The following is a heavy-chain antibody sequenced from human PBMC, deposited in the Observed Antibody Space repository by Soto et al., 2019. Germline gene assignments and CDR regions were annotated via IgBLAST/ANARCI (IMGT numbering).Heavy chain of an antibody. Sequence: ASVKVSCKASGYTFTSYGISWVRQAPGQGLEWMGWISAYNGNTNYAQKLQVRVTMTTDTSTSTAYMELRSLRSDDTAGYYCARARVGYYDSSGYYYVYNWFDSWGQGTLVTVSS. V-gene: IGHV1-18*01. D-gene: IGHD3-22*01. CDR2: ISAYNGNT. CDR1: GYTFTSYG. CDR3: ARARVGYYDSSGYYYVYNWFDS. J-gene: IGHJ5*01.